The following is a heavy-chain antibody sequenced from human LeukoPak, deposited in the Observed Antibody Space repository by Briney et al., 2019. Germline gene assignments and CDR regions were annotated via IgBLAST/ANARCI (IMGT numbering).Heavy chain of an antibody. Sequence: SETLSLTCTVSGGSISSYYWSWIRQPAGKGLEWIGRVYTSVSANYHPSLKSRVTMSVDTSKNQLSLRQSSVTAADTAVYYCASEGTLRAGTYVHWGQGTLVTVSS. V-gene: IGHV4-4*07. J-gene: IGHJ4*02. D-gene: IGHD1-7*01. CDR1: GGSISSYY. CDR2: VYTSVSA. CDR3: ASEGTLRAGTYVH.